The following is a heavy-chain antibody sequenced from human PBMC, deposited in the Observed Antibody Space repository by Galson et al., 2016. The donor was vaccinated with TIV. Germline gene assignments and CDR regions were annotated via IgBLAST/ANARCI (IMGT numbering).Heavy chain of an antibody. CDR2: IGGSGGSP. V-gene: IGHV3-23*01. CDR3: AKRPIITIFGAGSKYCDS. Sequence: SLRLSCAASGFSFSNYAMSWVRQAPGRGLEWVSGIGGSGGSPNYGDSVKGRFTISRDNSKNILYMQMNSLRAEDTAVYYCAKRPIITIFGAGSKYCDSWGQGTLVTVSS. CDR1: GFSFSNYA. J-gene: IGHJ4*02. D-gene: IGHD3-3*01.